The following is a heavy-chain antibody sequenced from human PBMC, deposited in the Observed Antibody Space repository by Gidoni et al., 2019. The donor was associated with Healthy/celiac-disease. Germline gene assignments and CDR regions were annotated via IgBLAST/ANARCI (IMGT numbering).Heavy chain of an antibody. Sequence: QVRLVESGGGVDQLGRSLGLSWAASGFPFRSYAMPWVPQAPGKGLGWVAGKANDGSNKYYADAVKGRFTISRDNSKNTLYLQMNSLRAEDTAVYDCAKGSEADIVLMVYAIPYFDYWGQGTLVTVSS. CDR3: AKGSEADIVLMVYAIPYFDY. CDR1: GFPFRSYA. V-gene: IGHV3-30*18. D-gene: IGHD2-8*01. CDR2: KANDGSNK. J-gene: IGHJ4*02.